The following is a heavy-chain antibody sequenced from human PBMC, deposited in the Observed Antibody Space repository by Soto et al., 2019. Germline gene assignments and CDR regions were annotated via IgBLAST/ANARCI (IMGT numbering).Heavy chain of an antibody. J-gene: IGHJ4*02. Sequence: QVQLVQSGAEVKKPGASVKVSCKASGYTFTSYDIYWVRQATGQGLAWMGWMHPNSGNTGDAQKFQGRVTMTRNTSITTAYMELSSLTSEDTAVYYCARGLSYRQDWGQGTLVTVSS. CDR3: ARGLSYRQD. CDR2: MHPNSGNT. CDR1: GYTFTSYD. D-gene: IGHD1-26*01. V-gene: IGHV1-8*01.